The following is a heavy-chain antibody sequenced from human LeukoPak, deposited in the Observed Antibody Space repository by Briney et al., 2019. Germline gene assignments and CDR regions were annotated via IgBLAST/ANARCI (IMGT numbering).Heavy chain of an antibody. V-gene: IGHV4-4*07. CDR2: IYTSGST. J-gene: IGHJ4*02. CDR1: GGSISSYY. D-gene: IGHD5-18*01. Sequence: SETLSLTCTVSGGSISSYYWSWIRQPAGKGLERIGRIYTSGSTNYNPSLKSRVTMSVDTSKNQFSLKLSSVTAADTAVYYCARGGSTWIQLWSFDYWGQGTLVTVSS. CDR3: ARGGSTWIQLWSFDY.